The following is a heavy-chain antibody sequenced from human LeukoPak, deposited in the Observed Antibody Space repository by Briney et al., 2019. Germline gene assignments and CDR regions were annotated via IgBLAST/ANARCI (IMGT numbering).Heavy chain of an antibody. J-gene: IGHJ4*02. V-gene: IGHV3-30*02. D-gene: IGHD3-16*01. CDR3: AKDGAHYDYVWGNFDY. CDR1: GFTFSSYG. Sequence: GGSLRLSCAASGFTFSSYGMHWVRQAPGKGLEWVAFIRYDGSNKYYADSVKGRFTISRDNSKNTLYLQMNSLRAEDTAVYYCAKDGAHYDYVWGNFDYWGQGTLVTVSS. CDR2: IRYDGSNK.